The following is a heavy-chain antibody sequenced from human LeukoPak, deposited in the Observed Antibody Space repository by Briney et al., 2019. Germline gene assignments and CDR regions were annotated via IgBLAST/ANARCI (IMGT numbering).Heavy chain of an antibody. V-gene: IGHV4-34*01. CDR3: ARGWYYGSGSYYKRGIGWFDP. CDR2: INHSGST. CDR1: GGSFSGYY. J-gene: IGHJ5*02. D-gene: IGHD3-10*01. Sequence: SETLSLTCAVYGGSFSGYYWSWIRQPPGKGLEWIGEINHSGSTNYNPSLKSRVTISVDTSKNQSSLKLSSVTAADTAVYYCARGWYYGSGSYYKRGIGWFDPWGQGTLVTVSS.